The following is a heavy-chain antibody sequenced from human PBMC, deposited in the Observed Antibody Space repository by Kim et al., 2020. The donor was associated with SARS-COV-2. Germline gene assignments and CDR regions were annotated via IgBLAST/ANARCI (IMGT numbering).Heavy chain of an antibody. Sequence: GGSLRLSCAASGFTFRSYAMSWVRQAPGKGLECVSVISGSGGSTYYADSVKGRFTISRDNSKNTLYLQMNSLRAEDTAVYYCAKDWGDGQNTPYYFDFWGQGTLVTVSS. CDR1: GFTFRSYA. CDR2: ISGSGGST. CDR3: AKDWGDGQNTPYYFDF. D-gene: IGHD3-16*01. V-gene: IGHV3-23*01. J-gene: IGHJ4*02.